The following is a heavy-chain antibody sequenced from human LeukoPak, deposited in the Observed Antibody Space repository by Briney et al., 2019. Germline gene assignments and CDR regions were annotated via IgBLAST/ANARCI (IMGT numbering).Heavy chain of an antibody. CDR2: ISYDGSNK. V-gene: IGHV3-30*18. J-gene: IGHJ4*02. D-gene: IGHD4-11*01. CDR3: AKESGGTTVQPINY. CDR1: GFTFSSYA. Sequence: GGSLRLSCAASGFTFSSYAMHWVRQAPGKGLEWVAVISYDGSNKYYADSVKGRFTISRDNSKNTLYLQMNSLRAEDTAVYYCAKESGGTTVQPINYWGQGTLVTVSS.